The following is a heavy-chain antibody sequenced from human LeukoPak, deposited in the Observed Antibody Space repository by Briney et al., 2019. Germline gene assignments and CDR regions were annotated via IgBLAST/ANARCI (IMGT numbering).Heavy chain of an antibody. CDR2: IYTSGST. CDR1: GGSISSYY. CDR3: ARGSSDFWSGSTTVFDY. D-gene: IGHD3-3*01. Sequence: SETLSLTCTVSGGSISSYYWSWIRQPAGKGLEWIGRIYTSGSTNYNPSLKSRVTMSVDTSKNQFSLKLSSVTAADTAVYYCARGSSDFWSGSTTVFDYWGQGTLVTVSS. J-gene: IGHJ4*02. V-gene: IGHV4-4*07.